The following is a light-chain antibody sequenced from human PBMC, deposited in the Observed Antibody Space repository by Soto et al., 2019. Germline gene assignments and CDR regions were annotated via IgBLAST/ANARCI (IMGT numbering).Light chain of an antibody. Sequence: PGESVTVSCRASQSVSSNLAWYPQKPGQAPRLLIYGASTRATGIPARFSGSGSGTEFTLTISSLQSEDFAVYYCQQYNNWPPITFGQGTRLEIK. CDR3: QQYNNWPPIT. CDR1: QSVSSN. V-gene: IGKV3-15*01. CDR2: GAS. J-gene: IGKJ5*01.